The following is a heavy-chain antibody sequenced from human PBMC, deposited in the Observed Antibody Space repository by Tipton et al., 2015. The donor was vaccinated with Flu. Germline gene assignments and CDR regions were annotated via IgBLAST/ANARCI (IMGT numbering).Heavy chain of an antibody. CDR2: IKQDGSEK. D-gene: IGHD2-2*01. CDR3: ARTRGGYCSSTSCYADYFDF. V-gene: IGHV3-7*01. J-gene: IGHJ4*02. CDR1: GFTFSTFW. Sequence: QLVQSGGGLVQPGGSLRLSCAASGFTFSTFWMDWVRQAPGKGLEWVANIKQDGSEKYYVDSVKGRFTISRDNAKNSLYLQMNSLRAEDTAVYYCARTRGGYCSSTSCYADYFDFWGQGTLVTVSS.